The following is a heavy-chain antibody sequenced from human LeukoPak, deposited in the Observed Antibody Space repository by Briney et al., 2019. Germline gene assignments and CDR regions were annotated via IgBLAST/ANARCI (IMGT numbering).Heavy chain of an antibody. Sequence: GTSVKVSCKASGFTFTSSAVQWVRQARGQRLEWIGWIVVGSGNTNYAQKFQERVTITGDMSTSTAYMELSSLRSEDTAVYYCAADLDCSGGSCYWFDPWGQGTLVTVSS. CDR3: AADLDCSGGSCYWFDP. J-gene: IGHJ5*02. D-gene: IGHD2-15*01. V-gene: IGHV1-58*01. CDR2: IVVGSGNT. CDR1: GFTFTSSA.